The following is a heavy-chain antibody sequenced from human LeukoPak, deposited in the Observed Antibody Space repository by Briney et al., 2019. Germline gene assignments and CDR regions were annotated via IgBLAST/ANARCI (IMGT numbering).Heavy chain of an antibody. V-gene: IGHV4-4*07. Sequence: SETLSLTCTVSGGSISSYYWSWIRQPAGKGLEWIGRIYTSGSTNYNPSLKSRVTMSVDTSKNQFSLKLSSVTAADTAVYYCGGVTYSNSCISLDAFDIWGQGTMVTVSS. D-gene: IGHD2-8*01. CDR2: IYTSGST. CDR1: GGSISSYY. CDR3: GGVTYSNSCISLDAFDI. J-gene: IGHJ3*02.